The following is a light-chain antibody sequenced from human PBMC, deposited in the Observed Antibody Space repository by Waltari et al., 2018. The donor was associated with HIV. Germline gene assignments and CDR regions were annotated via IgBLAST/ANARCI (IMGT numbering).Light chain of an antibody. CDR1: QSINNF. CDR3: LQTYSTTWT. CDR2: VTS. V-gene: IGKV1-39*01. J-gene: IGKJ1*01. Sequence: DIQMTQSPSSLSAFVGDRVTITCRASQSINNFLTWYQQKPGKAPQVLIYVTSNLQSGVPSRFSGSRSGTDFTLTISSRQPEDSATYYCLQTYSTTWTFGQGTKVEIK.